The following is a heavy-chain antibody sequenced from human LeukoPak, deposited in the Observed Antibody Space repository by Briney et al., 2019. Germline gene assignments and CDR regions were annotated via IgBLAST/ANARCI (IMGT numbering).Heavy chain of an antibody. V-gene: IGHV4-59*04. CDR3: ASGYSTTLDF. CDR1: GGSISRYY. D-gene: IGHD6-13*01. Sequence: SETLSLTCNVSGGSISRYYWAWIRQPPGMGLESIGKIHNGGNAYYTPSLKSRVTLSMGASRNQVSLRLSSVTAADTAVYYCASGYSTTLDFWGQGTLVTVSS. CDR2: IHNGGNA. J-gene: IGHJ4*02.